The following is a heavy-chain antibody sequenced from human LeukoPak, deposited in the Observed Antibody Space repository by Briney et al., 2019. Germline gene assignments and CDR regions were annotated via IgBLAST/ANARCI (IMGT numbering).Heavy chain of an antibody. J-gene: IGHJ6*02. CDR3: ARGGGNYGMDV. D-gene: IGHD3-16*01. CDR1: GYTFTRYG. CDR2: ISAYNGDT. Sequence: ASVKVSCKASGYTFTRYGITWVRQAPGQGLEWMGWISAYNGDTNYAQKLQGRVTMTTDTSTSTVYMELRSLGSDDTAVYYCARGGGNYGMDVWGQGTTVTVSS. V-gene: IGHV1-18*01.